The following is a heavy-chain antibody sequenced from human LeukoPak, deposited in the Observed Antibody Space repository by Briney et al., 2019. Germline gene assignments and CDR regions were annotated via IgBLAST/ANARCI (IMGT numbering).Heavy chain of an antibody. D-gene: IGHD3-16*01. J-gene: IGHJ4*02. Sequence: SQTLSLTCTVSGDSISSGSYYWSWIRQPAGKGLEWIGRIYTSGSTNYNPSLKSRVTISVDTSKNQFSLKLSSVTAADTAVYYCARGGLQRGGGDFDYWGQGTLVTVSS. V-gene: IGHV4-61*02. CDR3: ARGGLQRGGGDFDY. CDR2: IYTSGST. CDR1: GDSISSGSYY.